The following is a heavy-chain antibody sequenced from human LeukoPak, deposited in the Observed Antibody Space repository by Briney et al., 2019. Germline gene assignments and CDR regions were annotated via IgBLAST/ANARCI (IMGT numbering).Heavy chain of an antibody. Sequence: GGSLRLSCAAYGFTFSSYSMNWVRQAPGKGLEWVSYISSSSSTIYYADSVKGRFTTSRDNAKNSLYLPMNSLRAEDTAVYSCAREVLPSGGMDVWGQGTTGTVSS. CDR1: GFTFSSYS. D-gene: IGHD6-19*01. CDR3: AREVLPSGGMDV. CDR2: ISSSSSTI. V-gene: IGHV3-48*01. J-gene: IGHJ6*02.